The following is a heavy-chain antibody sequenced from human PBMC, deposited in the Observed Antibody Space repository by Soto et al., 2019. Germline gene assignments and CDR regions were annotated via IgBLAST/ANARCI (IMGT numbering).Heavy chain of an antibody. J-gene: IGHJ3*01. CDR2: ISSSSNYI. Sequence: EVQLVESGGGLVKPGGSLRLSCAVSGFTFSSYSMNLVRQAPGKGLEWVSSISSSSNYIYYADSVKGRFTISRDNAKNSLYLQMKGLRDEDTALYYCARDREGVGAGLFWGQGTMVTVSS. V-gene: IGHV3-21*06. CDR1: GFTFSSYS. D-gene: IGHD1-26*01. CDR3: ARDREGVGAGLF.